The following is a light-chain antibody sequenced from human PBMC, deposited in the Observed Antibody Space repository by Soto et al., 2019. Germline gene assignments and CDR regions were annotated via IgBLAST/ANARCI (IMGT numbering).Light chain of an antibody. CDR1: QSVLYNSNNKNY. CDR3: HQYYSIPLT. CDR2: WAS. Sequence: DIVMTQSPDSLAVSLGERATINCKSSQSVLYNSNNKNYLAWYQQKPGQPPKLLIYWASNRESGVPGRFSGSGSGTDFTLPISSLQAEDVAVYYCHQYYSIPLTFGGGTKVEIK. V-gene: IGKV4-1*01. J-gene: IGKJ4*01.